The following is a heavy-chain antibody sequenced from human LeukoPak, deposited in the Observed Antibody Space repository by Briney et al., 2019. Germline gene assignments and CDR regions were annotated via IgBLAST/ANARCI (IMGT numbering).Heavy chain of an antibody. CDR3: ARFLAAGPYYYYYYMDV. D-gene: IGHD2/OR15-2a*01. V-gene: IGHV3-69-1*01. CDR2: ISSSSYI. J-gene: IGHJ6*03. CDR1: GFTVSSNY. Sequence: GGSLRLSCAASGFTVSSNYMSWVRQAPGKGLEWVSSISSSSYIYYADSVKGRFTISRDNAKNSLYLQMNSLRAEDTAVYYCARFLAAGPYYYYYYMDVWGKGTTVTVSS.